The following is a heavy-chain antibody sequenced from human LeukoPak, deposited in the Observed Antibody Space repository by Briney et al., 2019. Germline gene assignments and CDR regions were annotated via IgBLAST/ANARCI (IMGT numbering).Heavy chain of an antibody. J-gene: IGHJ4*02. V-gene: IGHV3-53*05. Sequence: PGGSLRLSCAASGFDVSRYYMTWVRQPPGKGLEWVSVICSDGSTYYADSVKGRFTISRDNSKNTVYLQMNRLRVEDTAVYSCMDTAVGWGQGTLVTVSS. CDR1: GFDVSRYY. CDR2: ICSDGST. CDR3: MDTAVG. D-gene: IGHD5-18*01.